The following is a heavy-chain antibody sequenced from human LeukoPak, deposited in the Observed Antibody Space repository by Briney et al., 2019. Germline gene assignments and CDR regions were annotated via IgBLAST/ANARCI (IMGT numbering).Heavy chain of an antibody. CDR3: ATWLSGPPVATIDYDY. J-gene: IGHJ4*02. CDR2: VDPEDGET. Sequence: ASVKISRKVSGYSFTDYYMHWVQQAPGKGLEWMGLVDPEDGETMYAEKFQGRVTITADTSTDTAYMELSSLISEDTAVYYCATWLSGPPVATIDYDYWGQGTLVTVSS. V-gene: IGHV1-69-2*01. CDR1: GYSFTDYY. D-gene: IGHD5-12*01.